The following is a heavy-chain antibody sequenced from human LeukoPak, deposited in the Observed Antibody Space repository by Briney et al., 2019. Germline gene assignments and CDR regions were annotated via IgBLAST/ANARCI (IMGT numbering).Heavy chain of an antibody. J-gene: IGHJ4*02. CDR3: ARVETEGSSWYGVHYFDY. D-gene: IGHD6-13*01. CDR2: IYYSGST. CDR1: GGSISSSSYY. V-gene: IGHV4-39*07. Sequence: PSETLSLTCTVSGGSISSSSYYWGWIRQPPGKGLEWIGSIYYSGSTYYNPSLKSRVTISLDTSKNQFSLKLSSVTAADTAMYYCARVETEGSSWYGVHYFDYWGQGTQVTVSS.